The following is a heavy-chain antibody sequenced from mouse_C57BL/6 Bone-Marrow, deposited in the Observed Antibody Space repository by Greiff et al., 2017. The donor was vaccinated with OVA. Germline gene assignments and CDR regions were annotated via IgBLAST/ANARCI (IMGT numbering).Heavy chain of an antibody. CDR2: ISDGGSYT. Sequence: EVKLVESGGGLVKPGGSLKLSCAASGFTFSSYAMSWVRQTPEKRLEWVATISDGGSYTYYPDNVKGRFTISRDNAKNNLYLQMSHLKSEDTAMYYCASPYYLDAYWGQGTLVTVSA. CDR3: ASPYYLDAY. CDR1: GFTFSSYA. V-gene: IGHV5-4*03. J-gene: IGHJ3*01. D-gene: IGHD2-10*01.